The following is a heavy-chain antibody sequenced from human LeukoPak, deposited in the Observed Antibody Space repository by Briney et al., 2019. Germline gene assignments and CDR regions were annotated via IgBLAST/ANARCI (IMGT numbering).Heavy chain of an antibody. CDR1: GFAFSGYT. CDR3: ARDFYDSSGYYYDY. D-gene: IGHD3-22*01. V-gene: IGHV3-23*01. Sequence: GGSLRLSCAASGFAFSGYTMSWVRQAPGKWLEWVSAVSGSGDKTYYADSVKGRFTISRDNSKGTLYLQMNSLRAEDTALYYCARDFYDSSGYYYDYWGQGTLVTVSS. CDR2: VSGSGDKT. J-gene: IGHJ4*02.